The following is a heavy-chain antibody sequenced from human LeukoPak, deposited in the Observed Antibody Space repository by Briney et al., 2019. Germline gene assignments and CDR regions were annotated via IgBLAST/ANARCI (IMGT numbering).Heavy chain of an antibody. CDR1: GFTFSDYY. Sequence: VGSLRLSCAASGFTFSDYYMSWIPQAPGRGQEWVSYISSSSSYTNYADSVKGRLTISRDNAKNSLYLQMNSLRADDTAVYYCARSGSHDYWGQATLVTVCS. J-gene: IGHJ4*02. CDR2: ISSSSSYT. V-gene: IGHV3-11*03. CDR3: ARSGSHDY. D-gene: IGHD1-26*01.